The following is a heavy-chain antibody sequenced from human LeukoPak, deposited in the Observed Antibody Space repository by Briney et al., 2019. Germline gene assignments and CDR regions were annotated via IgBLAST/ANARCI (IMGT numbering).Heavy chain of an antibody. CDR2: IYSSGST. J-gene: IGHJ5*02. CDR1: GGSISSSSYY. V-gene: IGHV4-61*02. D-gene: IGHD6-13*01. CDR3: ARDLFTSSWYRWFDP. Sequence: PSETLSLTCTVSGGSISSSSYYWSWIRQPAGKGLEWIGRIYSSGSTNYNPSLKSRVTISEDMSKNQFSLKLTSVTAADTAVYYCARDLFTSSWYRWFDPWGQGTLVTVSS.